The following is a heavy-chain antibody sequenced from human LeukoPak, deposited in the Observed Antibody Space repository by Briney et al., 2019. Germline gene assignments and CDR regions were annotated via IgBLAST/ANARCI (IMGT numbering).Heavy chain of an antibody. CDR1: GGSFSGYY. V-gene: IGHV4-34*01. J-gene: IGHJ4*02. D-gene: IGHD5-18*01. CDR3: ARYSYGRTYYFDY. Sequence: SETLSLTCAVYGGSFSGYYWSWIRQPPGKGLERIGEINHSGSTNYNPSLKSRVTISVDTSKNQFSLKLSSVTAADTAVYYCARYSYGRTYYFDYWGQGTLVTVSS. CDR2: INHSGST.